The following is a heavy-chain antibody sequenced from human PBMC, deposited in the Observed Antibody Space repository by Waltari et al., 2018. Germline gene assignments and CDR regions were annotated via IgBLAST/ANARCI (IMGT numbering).Heavy chain of an antibody. CDR1: GFTVSSNY. CDR2: IYSGVST. CDR3: ARDEVLVADSGWWDYDGMDV. J-gene: IGHJ6*02. Sequence: EVQLVESGGGLVQPGGSLRLSCAASGFTVSSNYMSWVRQAPGRGLEGGKVIYSGVSTDYADSVKGRFTISRENSKNTRYLQMNSRRDEDTDVYYCARDEVLVADSGWWDYDGMDVWGQGTTGTVSS. V-gene: IGHV3-66*02. D-gene: IGHD6-19*01.